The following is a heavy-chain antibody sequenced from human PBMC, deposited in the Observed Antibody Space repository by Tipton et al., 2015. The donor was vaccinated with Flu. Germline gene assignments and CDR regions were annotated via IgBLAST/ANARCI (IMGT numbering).Heavy chain of an antibody. CDR3: ARLVVGDYGSRYLDL. J-gene: IGHJ2*01. D-gene: IGHD4-17*01. Sequence: TLSLTCTVSGGSISSYYWGWIRKPAGEGLEYIGRIYTSGTTNYNPSLKTRATISVDTSDNQLSLKLTSVTAADTAMYYCARLVVGDYGSRYLDLWGRGTQVPVSS. V-gene: IGHV4-4*07. CDR2: IYTSGTT. CDR1: GGSISSYY.